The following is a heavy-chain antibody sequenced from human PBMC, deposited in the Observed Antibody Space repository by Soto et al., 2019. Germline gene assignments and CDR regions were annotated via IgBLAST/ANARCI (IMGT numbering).Heavy chain of an antibody. V-gene: IGHV3-73*01. D-gene: IGHD2-15*01. J-gene: IGHJ4*02. CDR3: TRRYCSGGGCYSDFDY. CDR1: GFTLSGFD. CDR2: IKTKVESYAT. Sequence: EVQLVESGGGLVQPGGSLKLSCAASGFTLSGFDIHWVRQASGEGLEWVGRIKTKVESYATELAASVKGRFTMSRDDPKNTAYLEMNSLKTEDTAVYDCTRRYCSGGGCYSDFDYWGQGTLVTVSS.